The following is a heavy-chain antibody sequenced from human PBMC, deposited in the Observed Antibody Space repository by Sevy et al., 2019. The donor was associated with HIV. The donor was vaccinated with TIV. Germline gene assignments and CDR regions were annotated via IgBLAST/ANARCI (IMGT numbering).Heavy chain of an antibody. J-gene: IGHJ6*02. V-gene: IGHV4-39*01. D-gene: IGHD3-22*01. CDR2: IYYSGST. Sequence: SETLSLTCTVSGGSISSSSYYWGWIRQPPGKGLEWIGSIYYSGSTYYNPSLKSRVTISVDTSKNQFSLKLSSVTAADTAVYYCASYYYDSSGYYSRGMDVWGQGTTVTVSS. CDR1: GGSISSSSYY. CDR3: ASYYYDSSGYYSRGMDV.